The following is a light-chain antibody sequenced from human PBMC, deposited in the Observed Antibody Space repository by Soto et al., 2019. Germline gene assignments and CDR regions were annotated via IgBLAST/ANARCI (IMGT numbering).Light chain of an antibody. CDR1: QSVTSSY. CDR3: QQYGSSPPLT. J-gene: IGKJ4*01. CDR2: GAS. Sequence: EIVLTQSPATLSLSPGERSTLSCSSSQSVTSSYLSWYQQKPGQAPRLLIYGASNRATGIPDRFSGSGSGTDFTLTISRLEPEDFAVYYCQQYGSSPPLTFGGGTKVDIK. V-gene: IGKV3-20*01.